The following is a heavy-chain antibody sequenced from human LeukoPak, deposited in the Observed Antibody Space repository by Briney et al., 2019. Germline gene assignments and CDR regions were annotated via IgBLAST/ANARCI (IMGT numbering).Heavy chain of an antibody. V-gene: IGHV4-59*01. CDR2: IYYSGST. J-gene: IGHJ2*01. Sequence: PSETLSLTCTVSGGSISSYYWSWIRQPPGKGLEWIGYIYYSGSTNYNPSLKSRVSISVDTSKNQFSLKLSSVTAAGTAVYYCARVREWHFDLWGRGSLVTVSS. D-gene: IGHD3-10*01. CDR1: GGSISSYY. CDR3: ARVREWHFDL.